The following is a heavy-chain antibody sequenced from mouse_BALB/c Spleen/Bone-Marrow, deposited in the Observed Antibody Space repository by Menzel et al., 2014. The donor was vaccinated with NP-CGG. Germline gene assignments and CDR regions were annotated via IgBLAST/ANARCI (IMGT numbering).Heavy chain of an antibody. CDR3: ARHHYYGYVDY. CDR2: INPDSSTI. CDR1: GFDFSRYW. Sequence: EVKLMESGGGLVQPGGSLKLSCAASGFDFSRYWMSWVRQAPGKGLEWIGEINPDSSTINYTPSLKDKFIISRDNAKNTLYLRMSKVRSEDTALYYCARHHYYGYVDYWGQGTSVTVSS. V-gene: IGHV4-1*02. J-gene: IGHJ4*01. D-gene: IGHD1-2*01.